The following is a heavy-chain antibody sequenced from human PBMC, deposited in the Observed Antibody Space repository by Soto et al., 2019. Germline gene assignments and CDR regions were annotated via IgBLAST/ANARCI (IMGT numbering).Heavy chain of an antibody. V-gene: IGHV4-61*01. CDR1: GGSVSSGSYY. CDR3: ARDVWELLIDY. J-gene: IGHJ4*02. Sequence: SETLSLTCTVSGGSVSSGSYYWSWIRQTPGKGLEWIGYIYYSGSTNYNPSLKSRVTISVDTSKNQFSLKLSSVTAADTAVYYCARDVWELLIDYWGQGTLVTVSS. CDR2: IYYSGST. D-gene: IGHD1-26*01.